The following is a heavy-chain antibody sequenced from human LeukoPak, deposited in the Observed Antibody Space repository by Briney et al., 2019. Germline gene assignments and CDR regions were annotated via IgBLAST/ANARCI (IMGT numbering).Heavy chain of an antibody. D-gene: IGHD3-22*01. J-gene: IGHJ4*02. CDR3: ARGLIRRQARLLY. CDR2: MNPNRCNT. V-gene: IGHV1-8*01. Sequence: ASVKVSCKASVYTFTSYDINGVRQATGQGREGRGGMNPNRCNTGCAQKFQGRVTMTRNTSISTAYMELRSLRSEDTAVYYCARGLIRRQARLLYWGQGTLVTVSS. CDR1: VYTFTSYD.